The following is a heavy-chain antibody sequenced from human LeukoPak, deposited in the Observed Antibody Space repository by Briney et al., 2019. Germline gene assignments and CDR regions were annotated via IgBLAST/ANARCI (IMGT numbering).Heavy chain of an antibody. CDR1: GFTFSSYA. D-gene: IGHD6-25*01. J-gene: IGHJ5*02. V-gene: IGHV3-30*04. CDR2: ISYDGSNK. CDR3: ARDYIAAAGAWFDP. Sequence: PGGSLRLSCAASGFTFSSYAMHWVRQAPGKGLEWVAVISYDGSNKYYADSVKGRFTISRDNSKNTLYLQMNSLRAEDTAVYYCARDYIAAAGAWFDPWAREPWSPSPQ.